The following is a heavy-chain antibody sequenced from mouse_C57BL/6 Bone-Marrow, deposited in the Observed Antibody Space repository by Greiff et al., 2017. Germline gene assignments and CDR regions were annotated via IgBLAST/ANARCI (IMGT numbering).Heavy chain of an antibody. Sequence: VQLQQSGAELMKPGASVKLSCKATGYTFTGYWLAWVKQRPGQGLEWIGEFLPGSGSTNYNEKFKGKATFTADTSSNTSYMQLSSLTTEDSAIYSCARWGYAMDYWGQGTSVTVSS. J-gene: IGHJ4*01. CDR3: ARWGYAMDY. CDR2: FLPGSGST. V-gene: IGHV1-9*01. CDR1: GYTFTGYW.